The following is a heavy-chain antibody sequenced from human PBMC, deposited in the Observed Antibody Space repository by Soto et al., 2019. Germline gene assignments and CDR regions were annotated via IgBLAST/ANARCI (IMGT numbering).Heavy chain of an antibody. Sequence: PSETLSLTCSVSGDSISSGGSSCSWIRQTPGKGLEWIGYLYHTVSTFYSPSLRSRVTMSADVSKNQFSLRLTSVTAADTALYYCARGMTPPGAPAWYYFDSWGQGTLVTVS. CDR2: LYHTVST. CDR3: ARGMTPPGAPAWYYFDS. V-gene: IGHV4-30-2*01. J-gene: IGHJ4*02. D-gene: IGHD2-8*02. CDR1: GDSISSGGSS.